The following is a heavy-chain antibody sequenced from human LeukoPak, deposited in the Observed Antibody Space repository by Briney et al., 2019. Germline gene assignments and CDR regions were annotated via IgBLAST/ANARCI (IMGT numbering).Heavy chain of an antibody. CDR3: ARGRSYEYGDYDY. CDR2: IYYSGST. J-gene: IGHJ4*02. V-gene: IGHV4-59*12. D-gene: IGHD4-17*01. Sequence: SETLSLTCTVSGDSISSYYWSWIRQPPGKRLEWIGYIYYSGSTNYNPSLKSRLTISLDTSKNQFSLKLNSVTAADTAIYYCARGRSYEYGDYDYWGQGTLVTVSS. CDR1: GDSISSYY.